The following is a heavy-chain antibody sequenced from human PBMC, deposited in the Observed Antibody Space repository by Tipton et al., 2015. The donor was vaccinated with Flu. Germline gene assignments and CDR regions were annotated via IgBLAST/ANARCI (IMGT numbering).Heavy chain of an antibody. CDR1: GASVSSGNNY. CDR2: IYTNGVT. CDR3: AKEPPGY. Sequence: TLSLTCTVSGASVSSGNNYWGWIRQPAGKGLEWIGRIYTNGVTGYIPSLKSRVTISLDTSKNQFSLKLSSVTATDTAVYYCAKEPPGYWGQGTLVTVSS. J-gene: IGHJ4*02. V-gene: IGHV4-61*02.